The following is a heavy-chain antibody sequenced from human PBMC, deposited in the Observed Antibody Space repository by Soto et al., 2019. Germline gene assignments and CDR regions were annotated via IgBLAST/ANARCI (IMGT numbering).Heavy chain of an antibody. CDR1: GYSFTSSG. D-gene: IGHD6-19*01. CDR3: ARDLAVAGTDYYYYGMDV. CDR2: ISAYNGNT. V-gene: IGHV1-18*01. Sequence: ASGKLTWKASGYSFTSSGISWGRPAPGQRLKWMGWISAYNGNTNYAQKLQGRVTMTTDTSTSTAYMELRSLRSDDTAVYYCARDLAVAGTDYYYYGMDVWGQGTTVTVSS. J-gene: IGHJ6*02.